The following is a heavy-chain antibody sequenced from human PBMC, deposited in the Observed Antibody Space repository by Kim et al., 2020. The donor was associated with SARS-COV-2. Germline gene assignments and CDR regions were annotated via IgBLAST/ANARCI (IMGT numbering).Heavy chain of an antibody. V-gene: IGHV1-2*02. Sequence: NSEVTKYAQKCQGRVTMTRDTSISTAYMELRNLRSDDTAVYFCARHTISAYWGQGTLVTVSS. CDR2: NSEVT. J-gene: IGHJ4*02. CDR3: ARHTISAY. D-gene: IGHD3-3*01.